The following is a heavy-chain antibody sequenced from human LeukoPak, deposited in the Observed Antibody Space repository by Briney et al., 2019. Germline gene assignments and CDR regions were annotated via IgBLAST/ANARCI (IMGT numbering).Heavy chain of an antibody. Sequence: SETLSLTCTVSGGSISSLFWSWVRQPPGKGLEWIGYIYYSGTTNYNPSLKSRVTISVDTSKNQFSLNLSSVTTADTAVYYCARLSPLMFPYTDVWGRGTTVIVSS. D-gene: IGHD3-10*02. CDR1: GGSISSLF. V-gene: IGHV4-59*11. CDR3: ARLSPLMFPYTDV. CDR2: IYYSGTT. J-gene: IGHJ6*03.